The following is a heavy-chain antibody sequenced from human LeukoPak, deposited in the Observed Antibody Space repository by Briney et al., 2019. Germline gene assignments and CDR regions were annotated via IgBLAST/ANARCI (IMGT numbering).Heavy chain of an antibody. J-gene: IGHJ4*02. CDR3: AKEVLPPLDIVVVPAAGPPDY. Sequence: GGSLRLSCAASGFTFSSYGMHWVRQAPGKGLEWVAFIRYDGSNKYYADSVKGRFTISRDNSKNTLYLQMNSLRAEGTAVYYCAKEVLPPLDIVVVPAAGPPDYWGQGTLVTVSS. V-gene: IGHV3-30*02. CDR1: GFTFSSYG. D-gene: IGHD2-2*03. CDR2: IRYDGSNK.